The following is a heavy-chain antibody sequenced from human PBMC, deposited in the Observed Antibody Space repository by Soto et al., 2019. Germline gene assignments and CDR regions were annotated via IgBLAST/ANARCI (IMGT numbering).Heavy chain of an antibody. CDR3: ARDYGVHFDY. D-gene: IGHD4-17*01. V-gene: IGHV3-30-3*01. CDR2: ISYDGSNK. J-gene: IGHJ4*02. CDR1: GFTFSSYA. Sequence: QVQLVESGGGVVQPGRSLRLSCAASGFTFSSYAMHWVRQAPGKGLEWVAVISYDGSNKYYADSVKGRFTISRDNSKNTLYLKMNSLRAEDTAVYYCARDYGVHFDYWGQGTLVTVSS.